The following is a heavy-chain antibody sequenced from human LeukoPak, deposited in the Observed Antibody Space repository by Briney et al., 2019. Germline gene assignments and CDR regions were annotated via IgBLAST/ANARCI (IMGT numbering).Heavy chain of an antibody. CDR2: ISPNSDYI. Sequence: RGSLRLSRAASGFTFSTFTMNWVRQAPGKGLELVSSISPNSDYIYYAASVKGRFTISRDNAKNSLYLQMDSLRAEDTAMYYCARDPIYSDNSGYWNDYWGQGTLVTVSS. CDR3: ARDPIYSDNSGYWNDY. CDR1: GFTFSTFT. J-gene: IGHJ4*02. V-gene: IGHV3-21*01. D-gene: IGHD3-22*01.